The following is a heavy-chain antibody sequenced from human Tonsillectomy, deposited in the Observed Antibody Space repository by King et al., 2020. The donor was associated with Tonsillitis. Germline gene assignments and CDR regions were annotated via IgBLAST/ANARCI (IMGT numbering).Heavy chain of an antibody. CDR2: IYHRGST. Sequence: LQLQESGPGLVKPSGTLSLTCAVSGGSISSSNWWSWVRQPPGKGLEWIGEIYHRGSTNYNPSLKSRVTISVDKSKNQFSLRLSSVTAAYTAVYDCARATVVRGDDAFDIWGQGTMVTVSS. J-gene: IGHJ3*02. CDR3: ARATVVRGDDAFDI. D-gene: IGHD3-10*01. V-gene: IGHV4-4*02. CDR1: GGSISSSNW.